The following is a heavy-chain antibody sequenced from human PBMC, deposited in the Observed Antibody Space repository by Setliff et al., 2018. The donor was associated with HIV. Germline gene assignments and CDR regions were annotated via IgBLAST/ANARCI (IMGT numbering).Heavy chain of an antibody. CDR2: IYNSAST. J-gene: IGHJ4*02. CDR1: GGSISSYY. CDR3: ARHSPSDY. Sequence: TSETLSLTCTVSGGSISSYYWSWIRQPPGKGLEWIGYIYNSASTSYNPSLKSRVTISVDTSKNQFSLKLSSVTAADAVVYYCARHSPSDYWGQGTLVTVSS. V-gene: IGHV4-59*08.